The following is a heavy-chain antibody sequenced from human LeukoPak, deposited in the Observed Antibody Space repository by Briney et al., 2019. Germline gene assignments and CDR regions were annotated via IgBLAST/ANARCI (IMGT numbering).Heavy chain of an antibody. CDR2: IRYDGSDK. V-gene: IGHV3-30*02. D-gene: IGHD6-13*01. Sequence: PGGSLRLSCAASGFTFSSYGMHWVRQAPGKGLEWVAFIRYDGSDKSYADSVKGRFTISRDNSKNTLYLQMNSLRAEDTAVYYCAKDFRHSSSRLGYWGQGTLVTVSS. CDR3: AKDFRHSSSRLGY. J-gene: IGHJ4*02. CDR1: GFTFSSYG.